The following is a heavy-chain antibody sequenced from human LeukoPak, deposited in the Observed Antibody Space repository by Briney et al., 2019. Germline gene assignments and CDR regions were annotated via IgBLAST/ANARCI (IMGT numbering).Heavy chain of an antibody. V-gene: IGHV3-21*01. CDR1: RFTFNSYS. D-gene: IGHD3-16*01. J-gene: IGHJ6*03. Sequence: GGSPRLSCAASRFTFNSYSMSSGRHAPGKGLECVSSTSRSSSHIYYAHSVKGRFTISRENAKNSVFLQMNRLRAEDTAVYYCARFGGVLFPYMDVWGKGTTVTVSS. CDR2: TSRSSSHI. CDR3: ARFGGVLFPYMDV.